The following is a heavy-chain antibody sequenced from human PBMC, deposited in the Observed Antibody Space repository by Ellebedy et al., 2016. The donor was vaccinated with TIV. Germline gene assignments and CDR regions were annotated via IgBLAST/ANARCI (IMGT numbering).Heavy chain of an antibody. CDR1: GGSISSRSYY. V-gene: IGHV4-39*01. D-gene: IGHD6-13*01. CDR2: IYYSGST. Sequence: MPSETLSLTCTVSGGSISSRSYYWGWIRQPPGKGLEWIGSIYYSGSTYYNPSLKSRVTISVDTSKNQFPLKLSSVTAADTAVYYCARHPDSSNWYMVWWFDPWGQGTLVTVSS. CDR3: ARHPDSSNWYMVWWFDP. J-gene: IGHJ5*02.